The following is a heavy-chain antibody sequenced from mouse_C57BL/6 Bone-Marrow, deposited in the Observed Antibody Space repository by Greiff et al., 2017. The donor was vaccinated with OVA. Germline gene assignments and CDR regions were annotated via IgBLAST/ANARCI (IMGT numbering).Heavy chain of an antibody. J-gene: IGHJ4*01. CDR1: GYTFTSYW. Sequence: QVQLQQPGAELVMPGASVKLSCKASGYTFTSYWMHWVKQRPGQGLEWIGEIDPSDSYTNYNQKFKGKSTLTVDKSSSTAYIQLSSLTSEDSAVYYCARREKYYGCYYAMDYCGQGTSVTVSS. V-gene: IGHV1-69*01. CDR3: ARREKYYGCYYAMDY. D-gene: IGHD2-2*01. CDR2: IDPSDSYT.